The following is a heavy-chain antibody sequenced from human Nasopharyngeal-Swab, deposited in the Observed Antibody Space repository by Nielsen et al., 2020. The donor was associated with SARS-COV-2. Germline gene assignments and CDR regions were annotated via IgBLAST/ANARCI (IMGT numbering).Heavy chain of an antibody. CDR1: GFTFSSYG. CDR3: AGVFDY. CDR2: IRYDGSNR. V-gene: IGHV3-30*02. D-gene: IGHD6-13*01. J-gene: IGHJ4*02. Sequence: GESLKISCSASGFTFSSYGMHWVRQAPGKGLEWVAFIRYDGSNRYYTDPVKGRFTISRDNSKNTLYLQMNSLRAEDTAVYYCAGVFDYWGQGTLVTVSS.